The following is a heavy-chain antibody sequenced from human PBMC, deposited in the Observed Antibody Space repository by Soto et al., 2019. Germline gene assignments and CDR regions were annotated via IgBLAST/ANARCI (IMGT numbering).Heavy chain of an antibody. CDR1: GFGLINYG. CDR2: ISAYNGNT. V-gene: IGHV1-18*04. D-gene: IGHD4-4*01. Sequence: ASVRVYCKASGFGLINYGFTWVRQAPGQGLEWMGWISAYNGNTIYAQNLQGRLTMTRDTSTSTAYMELRSLRSDDTAVYYCARLGVNTSVYYYTMDVWGQGTTVTVSS. J-gene: IGHJ6*02. CDR3: ARLGVNTSVYYYTMDV.